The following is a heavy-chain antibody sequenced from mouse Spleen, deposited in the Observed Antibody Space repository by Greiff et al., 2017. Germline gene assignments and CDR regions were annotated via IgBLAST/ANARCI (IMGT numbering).Heavy chain of an antibody. Sequence: VQLQQSGAELVRPGASVTLSCKASGYTFTDYEMHWVKQTPVHGLEWIGAIDPETGGTAYNQKFKGKAILTADKSSSTAYMELRSLTSEDSAVYYCTKLDWDVFAYWGQGTLVTVSA. D-gene: IGHD4-1*01. CDR3: TKLDWDVFAY. CDR2: IDPETGGT. CDR1: GYTFTDYE. V-gene: IGHV1-15*01. J-gene: IGHJ3*01.